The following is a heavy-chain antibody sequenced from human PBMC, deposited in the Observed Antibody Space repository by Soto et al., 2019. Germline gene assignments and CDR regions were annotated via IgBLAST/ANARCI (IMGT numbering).Heavy chain of an antibody. V-gene: IGHV3-23*01. Sequence: GGSMRLSCAAAGFNFNNYAMSWVSQAPGKGLEWVSAISGSGATTYDADSVKGRLTISRANSKNTLYLQMNSLRAEDTAVYYCAKRPAYYHDSSGFHFDYWGRGTLVTVSS. CDR2: ISGSGATT. CDR1: GFNFNNYA. J-gene: IGHJ4*02. CDR3: AKRPAYYHDSSGFHFDY. D-gene: IGHD3-22*01.